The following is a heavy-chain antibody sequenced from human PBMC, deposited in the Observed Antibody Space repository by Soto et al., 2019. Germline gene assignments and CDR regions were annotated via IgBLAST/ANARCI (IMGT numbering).Heavy chain of an antibody. J-gene: IGHJ4*02. D-gene: IGHD6-13*01. V-gene: IGHV4-39*01. CDR3: ARKDRRGGYSSSWHRRSRVRVY. CDR1: GGSISSSSYY. CDR2: IYYSGST. Sequence: QLQLQESGPGLVKPSETLSLTCTVSGGSISSSSYYWGWIRQPPGKGLEWIGSIYYSGSTYYNPSLKRRVTISVDTSKNQFSLKLSSVTAADTAVYYCARKDRRGGYSSSWHRRSRVRVYWGQGTLVTVSS.